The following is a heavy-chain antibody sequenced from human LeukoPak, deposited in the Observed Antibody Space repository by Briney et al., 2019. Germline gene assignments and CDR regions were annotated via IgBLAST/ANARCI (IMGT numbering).Heavy chain of an antibody. CDR3: ARDGSQYQLLTYYYYYYGMDV. D-gene: IGHD2-2*01. Sequence: GASVNVSCKASVYTFTSYGISWVRQARGQGLEWMGWISAYNGNTNYAQKLQGRVTMTTDTSTSTAYMELRSLRSDDTAVYYCARDGSQYQLLTYYYYYYGMDVWGQGTTVTVSS. CDR1: VYTFTSYG. V-gene: IGHV1-18*01. CDR2: ISAYNGNT. J-gene: IGHJ6*02.